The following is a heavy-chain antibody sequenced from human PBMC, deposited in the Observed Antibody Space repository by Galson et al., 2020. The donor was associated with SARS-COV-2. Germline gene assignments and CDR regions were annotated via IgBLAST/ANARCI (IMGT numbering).Heavy chain of an antibody. J-gene: IGHJ6*02. CDR3: ARDGRSVTRLYYYYGTDV. V-gene: IGHV3-7*01. CDR2: IKQDGSEK. Sequence: GGSLRLSCAASGLTFSSYWMSWVRQAPGKGLEWVANIKQDGSEKYYVGSVKGRFTISRDNAKNSLYLQMNSLRVEDTAVYYCARDGRSVTRLYYYYGTDVWGQGTTVTVSS. CDR1: GLTFSSYW. D-gene: IGHD3-10*01.